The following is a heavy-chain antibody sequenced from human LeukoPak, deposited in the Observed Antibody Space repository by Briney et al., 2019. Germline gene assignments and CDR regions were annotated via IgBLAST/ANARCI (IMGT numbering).Heavy chain of an antibody. V-gene: IGHV3-30-3*01. D-gene: IGHD6-19*01. Sequence: GGSLRLSCAASGFTFSSYAMHWVRQAPGKGLEWVAVISYDGSNKYYADSVKGRFTISRDNSKNTLYLQMNSLRAEDTAVYYCARVRIAVAGQHYYYYGMDVWGQGTTVTVSS. CDR3: ARVRIAVAGQHYYYYGMDV. J-gene: IGHJ6*02. CDR1: GFTFSSYA. CDR2: ISYDGSNK.